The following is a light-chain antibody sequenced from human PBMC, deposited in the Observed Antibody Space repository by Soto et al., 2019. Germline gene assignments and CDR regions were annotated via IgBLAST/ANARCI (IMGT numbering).Light chain of an antibody. V-gene: IGKV3-20*01. CDR3: QQYDSFSVT. CDR2: GAS. J-gene: IGKJ1*01. Sequence: EIVLTQSPGTLSLSPGERATLSCRASQSVSNSHLAWYQQKPGQAPRLLIYGASNRATDIPDRFSGSGSGTDFTLTISSLQPDDFATYYCQQYDSFSVTFGQGTKVDIK. CDR1: QSVSNSH.